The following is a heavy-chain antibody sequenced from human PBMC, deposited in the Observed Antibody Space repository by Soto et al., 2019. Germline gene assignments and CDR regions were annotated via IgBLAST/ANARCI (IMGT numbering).Heavy chain of an antibody. Sequence: ASVKVSCKASGYTFTSYGISWVRQAPGQGLEWMGWISAYNGNTNYAQKLQGRVTMTTGTSTSTAYMELRSLRSDDTAVYYCARGLHSSSWYPGRYWGQGTLVTVSS. CDR1: GYTFTSYG. V-gene: IGHV1-18*01. CDR3: ARGLHSSSWYPGRY. CDR2: ISAYNGNT. J-gene: IGHJ4*02. D-gene: IGHD6-13*01.